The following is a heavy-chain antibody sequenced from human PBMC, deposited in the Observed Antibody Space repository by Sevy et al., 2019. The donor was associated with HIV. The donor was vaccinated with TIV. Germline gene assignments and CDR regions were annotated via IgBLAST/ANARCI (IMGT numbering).Heavy chain of an antibody. V-gene: IGHV4-4*07. J-gene: IGHJ5*02. CDR1: GGSISDYY. CDR2: VYTSGRT. D-gene: IGHD3-10*01. Sequence: SETLSLICTVSGGSISDYYYNWIRQAAGKRLEWIGRVYTSGRTTYNPSLKSRVTMSIDASKNQFSLNLSSVTAADTAVYYCASLDGASGQGTLVTVSS. CDR3: ASLDGA.